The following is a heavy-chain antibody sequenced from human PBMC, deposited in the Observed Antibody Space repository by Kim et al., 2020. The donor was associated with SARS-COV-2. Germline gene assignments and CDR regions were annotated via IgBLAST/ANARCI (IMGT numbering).Heavy chain of an antibody. Sequence: DSVRGRFTISRDNSKNPLYLQMNSRRAEDTAVYYCAKDRIFWSGYHSFFDYWGQGTLVTVSS. V-gene: IGHV3-23*01. J-gene: IGHJ4*02. D-gene: IGHD3-3*01. CDR3: AKDRIFWSGYHSFFDY.